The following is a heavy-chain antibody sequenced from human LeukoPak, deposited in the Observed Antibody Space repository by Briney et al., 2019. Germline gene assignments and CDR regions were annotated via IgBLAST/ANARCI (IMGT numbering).Heavy chain of an antibody. J-gene: IGHJ6*02. CDR1: GGSISSYY. D-gene: IGHD2-15*01. CDR2: IYYSGST. Sequence: PSETLSPTCTVSGGSISSYYWGWIRQPPGKGLEWIGYIYYSGSTNYNPSLKSRVTISVDTSKNQFSLKLSSVTAADTAVYYCARGYCSGGSCFNYYYYGMDVWGQGTTVTVSS. V-gene: IGHV4-59*01. CDR3: ARGYCSGGSCFNYYYYGMDV.